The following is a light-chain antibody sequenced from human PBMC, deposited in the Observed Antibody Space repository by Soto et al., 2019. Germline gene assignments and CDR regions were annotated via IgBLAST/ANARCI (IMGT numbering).Light chain of an antibody. CDR1: SSDVGGYNY. J-gene: IGLJ1*01. CDR2: EVS. Sequence: QSALTQPASVSGSPGQSITISCTGTSSDVGGYNYVSWYQQHPGRAPKLMIFEVSDRPSGVSNRFSGSKSDNTASLTISGLRADDEADYYCSSYTRSTTLVFGTGTKVTVL. CDR3: SSYTRSTTLV. V-gene: IGLV2-14*01.